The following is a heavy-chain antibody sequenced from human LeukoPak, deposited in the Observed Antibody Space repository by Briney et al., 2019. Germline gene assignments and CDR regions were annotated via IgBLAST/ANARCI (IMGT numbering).Heavy chain of an antibody. V-gene: IGHV4-31*03. CDR1: GGSISSGGYY. CDR3: ARGPRYCSSTSCYPTVPHFDY. D-gene: IGHD2-2*01. CDR2: IYYSGST. Sequence: SETLSLTCTVSGGSISSGGYYWSWIRQHPGKGLEWIGYIYYSGSTYYNPSLKSRVTISVDTSKNQFSLKLSSVTAADTAVYYCARGPRYCSSTSCYPTVPHFDYWGQGTLVTVSS. J-gene: IGHJ4*02.